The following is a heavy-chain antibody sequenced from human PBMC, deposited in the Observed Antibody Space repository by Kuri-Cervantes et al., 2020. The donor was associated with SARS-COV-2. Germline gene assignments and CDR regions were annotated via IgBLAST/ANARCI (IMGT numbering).Heavy chain of an antibody. V-gene: IGHV2-70*11. CDR1: GLPRPTSGMC. Sequence: SGPTLAKPTQTLTLTCPLYGLPRPTSGMCMAWIRQPPGKALEWVARIEWDDDKYYSTSLKTTLTISKDTSKHQVVLTMTNMDPVDTATYYCARILAFSGDSSGYYCFDYWGQGTLVTVSS. D-gene: IGHD3-22*01. CDR3: ARILAFSGDSSGYYCFDY. CDR2: IEWDDDK. J-gene: IGHJ4*01.